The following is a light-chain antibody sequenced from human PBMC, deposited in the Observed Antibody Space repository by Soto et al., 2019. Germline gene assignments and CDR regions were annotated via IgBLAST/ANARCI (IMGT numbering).Light chain of an antibody. CDR1: QSVDSN. J-gene: IGKJ5*01. V-gene: IGKV3-15*01. CDR2: GIS. Sequence: EIVMTQSPGTLSLCPGETATLSCRASQSVDSNYLAWYQQKPGQAPRLLVYGISTRATDIPARFSGSGSGTEFTLTISSLQSEDFGIYYCQQHSKWPITFGQGTRLEIK. CDR3: QQHSKWPIT.